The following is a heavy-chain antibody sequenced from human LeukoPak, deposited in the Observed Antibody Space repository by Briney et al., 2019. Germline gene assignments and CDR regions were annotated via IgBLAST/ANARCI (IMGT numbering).Heavy chain of an antibody. CDR3: ARDDCSSISCYHNWFDP. V-gene: IGHV3-7*01. CDR1: GFTFSSYW. J-gene: IGHJ5*02. D-gene: IGHD2-2*01. CDR2: IKQDGSGK. Sequence: GGSLRLSCAASGFTFSSYWMSWVRQAPGKGLEWVANIKQDGSGKYYVDSVKGRFTISRDNAKNSLYLQMNSLRAEGTAVYYCARDDCSSISCYHNWFDPWGQGTLVTVSS.